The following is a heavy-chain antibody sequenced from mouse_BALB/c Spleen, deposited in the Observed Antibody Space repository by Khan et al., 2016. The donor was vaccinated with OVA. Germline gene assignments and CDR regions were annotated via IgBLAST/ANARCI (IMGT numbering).Heavy chain of an antibody. V-gene: IGHV5-6*01. D-gene: IGHD1-1*01. CDR2: VSTGGSYT. J-gene: IGHJ3*01. Sequence: EVQLQESGGDLVKPGGSLKLSCAASGFTFSTYGMSWVRQAPDKRLEWVATVSTGGSYTYYPHSVKGRFTISRDNAKNTLYLQMSGLRSEDTAMFYCTRCAYYYDREGFADWGKGTLVTVSA. CDR3: TRCAYYYDREGFAD. CDR1: GFTFSTYG.